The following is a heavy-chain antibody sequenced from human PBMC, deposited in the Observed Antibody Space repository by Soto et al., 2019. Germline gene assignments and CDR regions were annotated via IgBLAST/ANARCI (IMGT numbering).Heavy chain of an antibody. J-gene: IGHJ3*02. CDR1: GGSISSYY. Sequence: QVQLQESGPGLVKPSETLSLTCTVSGGSISSYYWRWIRQPPGKGLEWIGYIYYSGSTNYNPSLRSLVTIAVDTSKNQFSLKLSSVTAADTAVYYCASGYSGYSDAFDIWGQGTMVTVSS. V-gene: IGHV4-59*01. CDR3: ASGYSGYSDAFDI. CDR2: IYYSGST. D-gene: IGHD5-12*01.